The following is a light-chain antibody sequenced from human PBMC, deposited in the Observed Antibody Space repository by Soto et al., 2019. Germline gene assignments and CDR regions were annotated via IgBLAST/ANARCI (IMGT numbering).Light chain of an antibody. V-gene: IGKV3-20*01. J-gene: IGKJ1*01. Sequence: ESLSTLALSPGKRVTLSCRASQSVSSSYLAWYQQKPGQAPRLLIYGASSRATGIPDRFSGSGSGTDFHLTICRLEPEYFAVYYCQQYGSSLWTFGQGTKVDIK. CDR1: QSVSSSY. CDR3: QQYGSSLWT. CDR2: GAS.